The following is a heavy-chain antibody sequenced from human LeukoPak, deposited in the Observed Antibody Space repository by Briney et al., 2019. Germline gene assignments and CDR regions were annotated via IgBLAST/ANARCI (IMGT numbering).Heavy chain of an antibody. CDR1: GYTFTSYG. J-gene: IGHJ4*02. CDR3: ARDLPSYDILTGYYFDY. V-gene: IGHV1-18*01. Sequence: ASVKVSCKASGYTFTSYGISWVRQAPGQGLEWMGWISAYNGSTNYAQKLQGRVTMTTDTSTSTAYMELRSLRSDDTAVYYCARDLPSYDILTGYYFDYWGQGTLVTVSS. CDR2: ISAYNGST. D-gene: IGHD3-9*01.